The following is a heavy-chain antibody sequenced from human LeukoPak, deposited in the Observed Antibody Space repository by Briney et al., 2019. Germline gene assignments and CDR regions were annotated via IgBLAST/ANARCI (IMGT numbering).Heavy chain of an antibody. V-gene: IGHV3-23*01. D-gene: IGHD3-22*01. CDR1: GFTFSNYD. CDR2: ISGSGGST. CDR3: AKELDSSGYVDY. J-gene: IGHJ4*02. Sequence: GGSLTLSCAASGFTFSNYDLSWVRQAPGKGLEWVSGISGSGGSTYHAYSVKGRFTISRDNSKNTLYLQMSSLRAEDTAVYYCAKELDSSGYVDYWGQGTLVTVSS.